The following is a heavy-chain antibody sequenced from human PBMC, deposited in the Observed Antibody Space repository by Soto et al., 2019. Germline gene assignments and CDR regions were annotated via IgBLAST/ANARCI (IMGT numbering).Heavy chain of an antibody. Sequence: VQLVESGGGVVQPGRSLRLSCAASGFTFSSYGMHWVRQAPGKGLEWVAVISYDGSNKYYADSVKGRFTISRDNSKNTLYLQMNSLRAEDTAVYYCAKPTKSPGYYDFWSGYRKFDYWGQGTLVTVSS. CDR1: GFTFSSYG. CDR3: AKPTKSPGYYDFWSGYRKFDY. J-gene: IGHJ4*02. D-gene: IGHD3-3*01. CDR2: ISYDGSNK. V-gene: IGHV3-30*18.